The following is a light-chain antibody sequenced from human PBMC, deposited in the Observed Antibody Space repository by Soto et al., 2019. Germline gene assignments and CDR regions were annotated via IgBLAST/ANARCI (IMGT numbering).Light chain of an antibody. J-gene: IGKJ4*01. Sequence: IVLTQSPGTLSLSPGERATLCCRTSQSVSSSYLAWYQQKPGQAPRLLIFGASTRATGIPARFSGSGSGTEFTLTISSLQSEDFAVYYCQQYNDWPLSFGGGTKVDIK. CDR2: GAS. CDR1: QSVSSSY. V-gene: IGKV3D-15*01. CDR3: QQYNDWPLS.